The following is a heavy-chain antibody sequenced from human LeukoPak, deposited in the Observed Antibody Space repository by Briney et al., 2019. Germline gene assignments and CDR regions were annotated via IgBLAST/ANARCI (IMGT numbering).Heavy chain of an antibody. CDR1: GFTFSSYA. D-gene: IGHD3-10*01. J-gene: IGHJ5*02. Sequence: PGGSLRLSCAASGFTFSSYAMSWVRQAPGKGLEWVSAVSGSGGSTYYADSVKGRFTISRDNSKNTLYLQMNSLRAEDTAVYYCAKGGRGTMVRGSSWGQGTLVTVSS. V-gene: IGHV3-23*01. CDR3: AKGGRGTMVRGSS. CDR2: VSGSGGST.